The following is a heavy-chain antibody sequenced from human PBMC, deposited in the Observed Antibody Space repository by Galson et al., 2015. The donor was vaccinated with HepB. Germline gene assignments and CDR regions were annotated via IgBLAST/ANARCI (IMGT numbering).Heavy chain of an antibody. CDR3: AKSMDTAMVRAPAGYYFDY. D-gene: IGHD5-18*01. J-gene: IGHJ4*02. CDR1: GFTFSSYA. V-gene: IGHV3-23*01. Sequence: SLRLSCAASGFTFSSYAMSWVRQAPGKGLEWVSAISGSGGSTYYADSVKGRFTISRDNSKNTLYLQMNSLRAEDTAVYYCAKSMDTAMVRAPAGYYFDYWGQGTLVTVSS. CDR2: ISGSGGST.